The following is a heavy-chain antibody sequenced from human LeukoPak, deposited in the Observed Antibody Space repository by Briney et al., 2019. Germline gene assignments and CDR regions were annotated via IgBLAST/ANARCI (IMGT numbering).Heavy chain of an antibody. CDR1: EYTFTDYY. CDR3: ARDNSVGDIAWWFDP. V-gene: IGHV1-46*01. J-gene: IGHJ5*02. Sequence: GASVKVSCKASEYTFTDYYIHWVRQAPGQGLEWLGLINPSGSSALYAQKFQGRVTMTRDMSTTTDYMEMSSLRSEDTAVYYCARDNSVGDIAWWFDPWGQGTLVTVSS. CDR2: INPSGSSA. D-gene: IGHD3-16*02.